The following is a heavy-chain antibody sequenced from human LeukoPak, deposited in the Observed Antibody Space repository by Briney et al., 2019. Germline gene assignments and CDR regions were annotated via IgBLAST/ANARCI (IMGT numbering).Heavy chain of an antibody. V-gene: IGHV3-30-3*01. J-gene: IGHJ4*02. Sequence: PGRSLRLSCAASGFTFSSYAMHWVRQAPGKGLEWVAVISYDGSNKYYADSVKGRFTISRDNSKNTLYLQMNSLRAEDTAVYYCAREDLEGFQYDILTGYYGYWGQGTLVTVSS. CDR1: GFTFSSYA. CDR3: AREDLEGFQYDILTGYYGY. D-gene: IGHD3-9*01. CDR2: ISYDGSNK.